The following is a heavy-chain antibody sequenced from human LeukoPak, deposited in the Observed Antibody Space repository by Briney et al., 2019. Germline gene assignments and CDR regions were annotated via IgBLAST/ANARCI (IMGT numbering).Heavy chain of an antibody. CDR2: IYPGDSDT. CDR1: GYSFTNYW. J-gene: IGHJ4*02. V-gene: IGHV5-51*01. Sequence: GESLKISCKGSGYSFTNYWIGWVRQMPGEGLEWMGIIYPGDSDTRYSPSFQGQVTISADKSISTAYLQWSSLRASDTAMYYCARQESSSSYGYWGQGTLVTVSS. CDR3: ARQESSSSYGY. D-gene: IGHD6-13*01.